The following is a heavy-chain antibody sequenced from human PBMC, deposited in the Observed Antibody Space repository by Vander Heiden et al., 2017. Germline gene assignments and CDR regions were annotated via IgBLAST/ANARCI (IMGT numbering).Heavy chain of an antibody. D-gene: IGHD3-9*01. Sequence: QVQLVQSGAEVKKPGASVKVSCKASGYTFTSYGISWVRLPPGQGLEWMGWISAYNGNTNYAQKLQGRVTMTTDTSTSTAYMELRSLRSDDTAVYYCARDGGSYDILTGYYTEYYFDYWGQGTLVTVSS. V-gene: IGHV1-18*01. J-gene: IGHJ4*02. CDR3: ARDGGSYDILTGYYTEYYFDY. CDR1: GYTFTSYG. CDR2: ISAYNGNT.